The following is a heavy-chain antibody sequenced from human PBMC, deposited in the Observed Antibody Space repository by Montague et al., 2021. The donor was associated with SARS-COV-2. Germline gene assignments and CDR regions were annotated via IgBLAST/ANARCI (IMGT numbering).Heavy chain of an antibody. V-gene: IGHV3-48*03. D-gene: IGHD2-8*02. J-gene: IGHJ4*02. CDR1: GFTFSYFE. CDR2: ISGAGTTI. CDR3: ARDLVVTDGISDY. Sequence: SLSLSWAASGFTFSYFEMNWVRQAPGKGLEWISYISGAGTTIYYADSMKGRFTISRDNAKNSLYLQMNSLRAEDTAVYYCARDLVVTDGISDYWGQGTLVTVSS.